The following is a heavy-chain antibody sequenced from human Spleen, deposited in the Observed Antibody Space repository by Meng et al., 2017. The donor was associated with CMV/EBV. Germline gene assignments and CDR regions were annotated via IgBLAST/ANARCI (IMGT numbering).Heavy chain of an antibody. CDR1: GFTFEDYA. D-gene: IGHD2-15*01. Sequence: SLKISCAASGFTFEDYAIHWVRQAPGKGLEWVSGISWNSDMIGYADSVKGRFTISRDNANNSLYLVMNSLRGEDTAMYYCARGRGGPGGYFDLWGQGTLVTVSS. CDR2: ISWNSDMI. CDR3: ARGRGGPGGYFDL. V-gene: IGHV3-9*01. J-gene: IGHJ4*02.